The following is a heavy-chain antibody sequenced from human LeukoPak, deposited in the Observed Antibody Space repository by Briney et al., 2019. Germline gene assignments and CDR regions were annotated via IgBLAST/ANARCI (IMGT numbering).Heavy chain of an antibody. CDR3: AREGSGWYRSPGVDYYYYGMDV. CDR2: INAGNGNT. V-gene: IGHV1-3*01. Sequence: GASVKVSCKASGYTFTSYAMHWVRQAPGQRLEWMGWINAGNGNTKYSQKFQGRVTITRDTSASTAYMELSSLRSEDTAVYYCAREGSGWYRSPGVDYYYYGMDVWGQGTTVTVSS. J-gene: IGHJ6*02. CDR1: GYTFTSYA. D-gene: IGHD6-19*01.